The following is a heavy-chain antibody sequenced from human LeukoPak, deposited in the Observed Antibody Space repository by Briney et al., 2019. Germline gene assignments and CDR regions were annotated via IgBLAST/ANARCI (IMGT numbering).Heavy chain of an antibody. D-gene: IGHD3-10*01. V-gene: IGHV3-7*01. CDR1: GFTFINAW. CDR2: IKQDGSEK. CDR3: ARDFGRGFGELFWGGGVDY. Sequence: GGSLRLSCAASGFTFINAWMAWVRQAPGKGLEWVANIKQDGSEKYYVDSVKGRFTISRDNAKNSLYLQMNSLRAEDTAGYYCARDFGRGFGELFWGGGVDYWGQGTLVTVSS. J-gene: IGHJ4*02.